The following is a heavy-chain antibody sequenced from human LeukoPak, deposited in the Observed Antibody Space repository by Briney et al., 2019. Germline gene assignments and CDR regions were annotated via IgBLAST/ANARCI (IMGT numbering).Heavy chain of an antibody. CDR2: INHSGST. Sequence: GSLRLSCAASGFTFSSYAMSWIRQPPGKGLEWIGEINHSGSTNYNPSLKSRVTISVDTSKNQFSLKLSSVTAADTAVYYCARGRYPHYYGMDVWGKGTTVTVSS. J-gene: IGHJ6*04. D-gene: IGHD1-26*01. CDR1: GFTFSSYA. CDR3: ARGRYPHYYGMDV. V-gene: IGHV4-34*01.